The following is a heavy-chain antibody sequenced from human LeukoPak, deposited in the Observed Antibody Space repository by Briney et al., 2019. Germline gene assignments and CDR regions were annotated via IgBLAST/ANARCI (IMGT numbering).Heavy chain of an antibody. J-gene: IGHJ5*02. CDR1: GYTFTGYY. V-gene: IGHV1-2*06. CDR2: INPNSGGT. Sequence: GASVKVSCKASGYTFTGYYMHWVRQAPGQGLEWMGRINPNSGGTNYAQKFQGRVTMTRDTSISTAYMELSRLRSDATAVYYCARDLGGLGYCSSTSCYEWFDPCGQGTLVTVSS. D-gene: IGHD2-2*01. CDR3: ARDLGGLGYCSSTSCYEWFDP.